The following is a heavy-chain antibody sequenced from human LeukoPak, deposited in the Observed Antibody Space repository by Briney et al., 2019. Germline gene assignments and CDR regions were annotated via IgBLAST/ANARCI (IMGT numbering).Heavy chain of an antibody. CDR3: ARGVYCSCGSCYFKFDY. V-gene: IGHV3-48*03. J-gene: IGHJ4*02. CDR2: ISNSGSTI. CDR1: GFTFSSYE. D-gene: IGHD2-15*01. Sequence: GSLRLSCAVSGFTFSSYEMNWVRQAPGKGLEWVSHISNSGSTIYYADSVKGRFTVSRDNAKNSLYLQMNSLRAEDTAVYYCARGVYCSCGSCYFKFDYWGQGTLVTVSS.